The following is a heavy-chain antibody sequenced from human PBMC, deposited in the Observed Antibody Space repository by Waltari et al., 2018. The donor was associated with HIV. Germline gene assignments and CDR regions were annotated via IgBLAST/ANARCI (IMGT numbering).Heavy chain of an antibody. Sequence: QVQLQVSGPGLVKPSETLSLTCTVSGYSISSGYYWGWIRQPPGKGLEWIGSIYHSGSAYYKSSLKSRVTISVDTSKNQFSLKLSSATAADTAVYYCARDRYDSSGYLATYNNYYGVDVWGQGTTVTVSS. CDR1: GYSISSGYY. D-gene: IGHD3-22*01. V-gene: IGHV4-38-2*02. CDR3: ARDRYDSSGYLATYNNYYGVDV. CDR2: IYHSGSA. J-gene: IGHJ6*02.